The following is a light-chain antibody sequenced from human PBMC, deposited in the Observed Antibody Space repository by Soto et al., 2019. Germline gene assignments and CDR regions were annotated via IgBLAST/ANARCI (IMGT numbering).Light chain of an antibody. Sequence: EIVMTQSPATLSVSPGERVTLSCRASQSINNKVAWYQQKPGQAPRLLIYGASTRATGISARFSGSGSGTEFTLTISNVRPEDFAVYYCQQYRSWPRTFGQGTKVDI. CDR3: QQYRSWPRT. J-gene: IGKJ1*01. CDR2: GAS. V-gene: IGKV3-15*01. CDR1: QSINNK.